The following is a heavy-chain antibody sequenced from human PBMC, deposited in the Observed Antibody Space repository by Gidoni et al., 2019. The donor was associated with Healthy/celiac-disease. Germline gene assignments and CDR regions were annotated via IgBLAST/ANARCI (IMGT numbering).Heavy chain of an antibody. J-gene: IGHJ6*03. D-gene: IGHD2-2*01. CDR2: ISSSGSTI. CDR3: AREAVPAADYYYMDV. CDR1: GFPFSYYY. Sequence: QVQLVASGGGLVKPGGSLRLSCAASGFPFSYYYMSWIRQAPGKGLDGFSYISSSGSTIYYADSVKGRFTISRDNAKNSLYLQMNSLRAEDTAVYYCAREAVPAADYYYMDVWGKGTTVTVSS. V-gene: IGHV3-11*01.